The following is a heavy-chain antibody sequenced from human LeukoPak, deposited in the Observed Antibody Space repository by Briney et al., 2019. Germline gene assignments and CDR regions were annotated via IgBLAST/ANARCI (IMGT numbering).Heavy chain of an antibody. V-gene: IGHV4-38-2*01. CDR1: GYSISSGYY. CDR2: IYHSGST. J-gene: IGHJ3*02. CDR3: ARHVLTSMVRGPDDAFDI. D-gene: IGHD3-10*01. Sequence: PSETLSLTCAVSGYSISSGYYWGWIRQPPGKGLEWIGSIYHSGSTYYNPSLKSRVTISVDTSKNQFSLKLSSVTAADTAVYYRARHVLTSMVRGPDDAFDIWGQGTMVTVSS.